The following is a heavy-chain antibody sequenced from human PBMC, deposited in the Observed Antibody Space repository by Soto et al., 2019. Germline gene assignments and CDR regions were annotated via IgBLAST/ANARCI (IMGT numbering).Heavy chain of an antibody. CDR2: ISYDGSNT. J-gene: IGHJ4*02. CDR3: VGGQYYFDY. CDR1: GFPFTTYG. V-gene: IGHV3-30*03. D-gene: IGHD3-10*01. Sequence: QVQLVESGGGVVQPGRSLRLSCAASGFPFTTYGMHWVREGPGKGLEWVAVISYDGSNTYYADSVKGRFTISRDNSKTTLYLQMNSLRPEDTALSYCVGGQYYFDYRGQGTRVTVSS.